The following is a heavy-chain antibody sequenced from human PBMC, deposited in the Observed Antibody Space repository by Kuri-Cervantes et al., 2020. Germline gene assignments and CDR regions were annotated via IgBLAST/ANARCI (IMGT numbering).Heavy chain of an antibody. V-gene: IGHV2-5*01. D-gene: IGHD3-22*01. CDR2: IFWSDEI. CDR3: AHIPNYDSSAQMDY. CDR1: GFSLRTSEEA. Sequence: SGPTLVKPTQTLTLTCTFSGFSLRTSEEAVGWIRQPPGKALEWIALIFWSDEIHYSPSLKSRLTITKDTYKNQVVLTMTNMDPADTATYYCAHIPNYDSSAQMDYWGQGTLVTVSS. J-gene: IGHJ4*02.